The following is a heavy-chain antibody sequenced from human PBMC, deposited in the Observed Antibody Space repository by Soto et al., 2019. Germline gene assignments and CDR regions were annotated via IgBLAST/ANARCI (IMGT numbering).Heavy chain of an antibody. V-gene: IGHV1-46*01. CDR3: ARHLSLYYYDTNGYLYGY. J-gene: IGHJ4*02. D-gene: IGHD3-22*01. CDR2: INPSGGST. Sequence: ASVKVSCKASGYTFTNYYMHWVRQAPGQGLEWMGIINPSGGSTSYAQKFQGRVTMTRDTSTSTVYMELSSLRSEDTAVYYCARHLSLYYYDTNGYLYGYWGQGTLVTVSS. CDR1: GYTFTNYY.